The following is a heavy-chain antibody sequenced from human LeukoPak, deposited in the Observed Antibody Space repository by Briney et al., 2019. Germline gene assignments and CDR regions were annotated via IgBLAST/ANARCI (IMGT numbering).Heavy chain of an antibody. CDR3: ARDRIGYCSGGSCYKGGAFDI. CDR2: ISAYNGNT. CDR1: GYTFTSYG. V-gene: IGHV1-18*01. Sequence: GASVKVSCKASGYTFTSYGISWVRQAPGQGLEWMGWISAYNGNTNYAQKLQGRVTMTTDTSTSTAYMELRSLRSEDTAVYYCARDRIGYCSGGSCYKGGAFDIWGQGTMVTVSS. D-gene: IGHD2-15*01. J-gene: IGHJ3*02.